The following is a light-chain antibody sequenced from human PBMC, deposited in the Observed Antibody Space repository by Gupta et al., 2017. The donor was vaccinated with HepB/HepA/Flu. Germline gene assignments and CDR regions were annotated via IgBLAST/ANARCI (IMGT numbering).Light chain of an antibody. J-gene: IGKJ1*01. CDR2: KAS. V-gene: IGKV1-5*03. Sequence: TLASSVVDRFTITCRASQSISSWLDWYQQKPGKAPKILIYKASSLESGVPSRFSGSGSGTEFTLTISSRQPDDFATYYCLHENSYPWTFGQGTKVEIK. CDR1: QSISSW. CDR3: LHENSYPWT.